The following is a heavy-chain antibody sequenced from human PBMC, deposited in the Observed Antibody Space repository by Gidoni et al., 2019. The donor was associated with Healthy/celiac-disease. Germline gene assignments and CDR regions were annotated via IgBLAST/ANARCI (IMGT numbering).Heavy chain of an antibody. D-gene: IGHD6-19*01. CDR3: ARGIGIAVAGTFDY. Sequence: QVQLVESGGGVVQPGRSRRLSCAASGCTFSSYGRPWVRQAPGKGLEWVAVIWYDGSNNYYADSVKGRFTISRDNSKNTLYLQMTSLRAEDTAVYYCARGIGIAVAGTFDYWGQGTLVTVSS. CDR2: IWYDGSNN. V-gene: IGHV3-33*01. CDR1: GCTFSSYG. J-gene: IGHJ4*02.